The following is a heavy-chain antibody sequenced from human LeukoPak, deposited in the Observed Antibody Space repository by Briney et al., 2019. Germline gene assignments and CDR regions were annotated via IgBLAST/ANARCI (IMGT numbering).Heavy chain of an antibody. D-gene: IGHD3-10*01. J-gene: IGHJ6*04. CDR1: GGSISSYY. V-gene: IGHV4-59*01. Sequence: SETLSLTCTVSGGSISSYYWSWIRQPPGKGLEWIGYIYYSGSTNYNPSLKSRVTISVDTSKNQFSLKLSSVTAADTAVYYCARDPGVPGVIPHYYYYGMDVWGKGTTVTVSS. CDR2: IYYSGST. CDR3: ARDPGVPGVIPHYYYYGMDV.